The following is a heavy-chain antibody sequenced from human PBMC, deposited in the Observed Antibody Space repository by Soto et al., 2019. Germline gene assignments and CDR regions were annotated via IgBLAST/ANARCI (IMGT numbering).Heavy chain of an antibody. D-gene: IGHD3-22*01. J-gene: IGHJ4*02. CDR2: INAGNGDT. Sequence: ASVEVSCKXSGYTFTIYPMHWVRQAPGQGLEWMGWINAGNGDTKYSQKFQGRVTITRDTSASTAYMELSSLRSEDTAVYYCARDWTHYDSSGPGDYWGQGTLVTVSS. V-gene: IGHV1-3*01. CDR1: GYTFTIYP. CDR3: ARDWTHYDSSGPGDY.